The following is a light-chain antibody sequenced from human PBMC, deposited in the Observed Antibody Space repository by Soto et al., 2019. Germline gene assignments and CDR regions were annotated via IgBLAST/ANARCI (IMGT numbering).Light chain of an antibody. CDR3: SSYTTGSTPVV. J-gene: IGLJ2*01. Sequence: QSALTQPASVSGSPGQSVTISCTGTSSDVGGYNYVSWYQQHSGKAPKFMIYDVSNRPSGVSTRFSGSKSGNTASLTISGLQAEDEADYYCSSYTTGSTPVVFGGGTKLTVL. CDR2: DVS. CDR1: SSDVGGYNY. V-gene: IGLV2-14*01.